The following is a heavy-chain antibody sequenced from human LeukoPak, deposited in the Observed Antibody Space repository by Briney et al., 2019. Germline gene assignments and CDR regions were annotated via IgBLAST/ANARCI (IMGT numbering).Heavy chain of an antibody. D-gene: IGHD1-1*01. V-gene: IGHV4-31*03. J-gene: IGHJ4*02. Sequence: SQTLSLTCTVSGGSISSGGYYWSWIRQHPGKGLEWIGFIYYSGSTYYNPSLKSRVTISLVTSKNQFSLKLSSVTAADTAIYYCASGDNDPLFDYWGQGTLVSVSS. CDR2: IYYSGST. CDR1: GGSISSGGYY. CDR3: ASGDNDPLFDY.